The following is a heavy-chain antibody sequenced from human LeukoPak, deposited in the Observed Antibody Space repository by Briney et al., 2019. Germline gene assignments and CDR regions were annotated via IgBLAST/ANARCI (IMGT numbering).Heavy chain of an antibody. D-gene: IGHD4-17*01. CDR1: GFTFSSYW. CDR2: IKQDGSEK. J-gene: IGHJ4*02. Sequence: GGSLRLSCTASGFTFSSYWMSWVRQAPGKGLEWVANIKQDGSEKYYVDSVKGRFTISRDNAKNSLYLQMNSLRAEDTAVYYCARAIPAYGDYATFDYWGQGTLVTVSS. CDR3: ARAIPAYGDYATFDY. V-gene: IGHV3-7*01.